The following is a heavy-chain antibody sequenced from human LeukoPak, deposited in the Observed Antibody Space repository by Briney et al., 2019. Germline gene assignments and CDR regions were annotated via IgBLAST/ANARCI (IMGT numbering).Heavy chain of an antibody. D-gene: IGHD4-17*01. Sequence: GESLQISCKGSGYSFTSYWIGWVRQMPGKGLEWMGIIYPGDSDTRYSPSFQGQVTISADKSISTAYLQWSSLKASDTAMYYCARSDYGDYVGENWFDPWGQGALVTVSS. J-gene: IGHJ5*02. CDR3: ARSDYGDYVGENWFDP. CDR1: GYSFTSYW. CDR2: IYPGDSDT. V-gene: IGHV5-51*01.